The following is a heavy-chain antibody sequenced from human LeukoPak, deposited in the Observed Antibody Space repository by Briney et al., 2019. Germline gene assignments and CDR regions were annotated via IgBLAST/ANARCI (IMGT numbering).Heavy chain of an antibody. CDR1: GYTFTGYY. CDR3: ARQDILTGYVWFDP. CDR2: INPNSGGT. D-gene: IGHD3-9*01. V-gene: IGHV1-2*02. J-gene: IGHJ5*02. Sequence: GASVKVSCKASGYTFTGYYMHWVRQAPGQGLEWMGWINPNSGGTNYAQKFQGRVTMTRDTSISTAYMELGRLRSDDTAVYYCARQDILTGYVWFDPWGQGTLVTVSS.